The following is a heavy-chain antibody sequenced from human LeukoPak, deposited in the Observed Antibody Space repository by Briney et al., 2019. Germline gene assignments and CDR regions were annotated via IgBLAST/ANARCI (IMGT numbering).Heavy chain of an antibody. D-gene: IGHD3-22*01. CDR1: GGSISSYY. J-gene: IGHJ2*01. V-gene: IGHV4-4*07. Sequence: SETLSLTCTVSGGSISSYYWSWIRQPAGKGLEWIGRIYTSGSTNYNPSLKSRVTMSVDTSKNQFSLKLSSVTAADTAVYYCARIYHYYDSRGYALFWYFDLWGRGTLVTVSS. CDR2: IYTSGST. CDR3: ARIYHYYDSRGYALFWYFDL.